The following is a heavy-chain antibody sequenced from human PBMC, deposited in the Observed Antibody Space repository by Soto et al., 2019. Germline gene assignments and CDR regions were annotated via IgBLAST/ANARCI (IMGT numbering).Heavy chain of an antibody. CDR3: GREGDITAAFDY. CDR2: ISGNGGSP. J-gene: IGHJ4*02. CDR1: GLIFSNYA. D-gene: IGHD6-13*01. Sequence: EVQVLESGGVLVQPGGSLRLSCVAPGLIFSNYAMSWVRQAPGKGLEWVSGISGNGGSPHYADSAKGRFTITRDNSKNTLCLQMNTLRAEDTAVYYCGREGDITAAFDYWGQGTLVTASS. V-gene: IGHV3-23*01.